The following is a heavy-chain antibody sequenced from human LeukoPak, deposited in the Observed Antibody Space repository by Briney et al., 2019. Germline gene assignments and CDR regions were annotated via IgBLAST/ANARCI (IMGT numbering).Heavy chain of an antibody. D-gene: IGHD1-1*01. Sequence: PGGSLRLSCAASGFTFSSYSMNWGRQAPGKGLEWVSYISSSSSTIYYADSVKGRFTISRDNAKNSLYLQMNSLRAEDTAVYYCARGWTGTTRGDAFDIWGQGTMVAVSS. J-gene: IGHJ3*02. CDR3: ARGWTGTTRGDAFDI. CDR2: ISSSSSTI. CDR1: GFTFSSYS. V-gene: IGHV3-48*01.